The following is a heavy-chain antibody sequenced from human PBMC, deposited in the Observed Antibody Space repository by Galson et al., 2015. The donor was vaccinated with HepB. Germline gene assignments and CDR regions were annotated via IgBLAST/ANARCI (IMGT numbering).Heavy chain of an antibody. CDR2: LDPENDQP. J-gene: IGHJ6*03. CDR3: TTLRADYMDV. V-gene: IGHV1-24*01. Sequence: SVKVSCKVSGYTLNELSIHWVRQGPGKGLQWMGGLDPENDQPIYAQKFQGRVTVTEDISTDIAYMELRSLRSEDTAIYYCTTLRADYMDVWGNGTTVTVSS. CDR1: GYTLNELS.